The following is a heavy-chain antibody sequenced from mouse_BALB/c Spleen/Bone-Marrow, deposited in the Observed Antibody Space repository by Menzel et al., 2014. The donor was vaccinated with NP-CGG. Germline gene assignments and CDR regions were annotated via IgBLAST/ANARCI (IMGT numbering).Heavy chain of an antibody. CDR1: GYTFTSYW. D-gene: IGHD2-3*01. Sequence: QVQLQQSGAELVKPGASVKLSCKASGYTFTSYWMNWVKQRPGRGLEWIGRIDPSNSETHYNQKFKDKATLTVDKSSSTAYIQLSSLTSEDSAVYYCARSRGYFPYWYLDVWGAGTTVTVSS. CDR3: ARSRGYFPYWYLDV. J-gene: IGHJ1*01. V-gene: IGHV1-69*02. CDR2: IDPSNSET.